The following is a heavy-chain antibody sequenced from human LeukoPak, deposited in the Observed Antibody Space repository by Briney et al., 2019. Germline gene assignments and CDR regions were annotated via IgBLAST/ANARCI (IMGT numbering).Heavy chain of an antibody. D-gene: IGHD2-15*01. V-gene: IGHV3-30-3*01. CDR1: GFTFSSYA. CDR2: ISYDGSNK. CDR3: ASIVVEDNWFDP. Sequence: GRSLRLSCAASGFTFSSYAMHWVRQAPGKGLEWVAVISYDGSNKYYADSVKGRFTISRDNSKNTLYLQTNSLRAEDTAVYYCASIVVEDNWFDPWGQGTLVTVSS. J-gene: IGHJ5*02.